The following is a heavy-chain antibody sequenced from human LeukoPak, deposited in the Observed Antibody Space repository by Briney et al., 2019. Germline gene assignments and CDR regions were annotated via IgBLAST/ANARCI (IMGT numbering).Heavy chain of an antibody. CDR3: AKGADPLTWRMTTVAGTRFDF. CDR2: ISGDGGSR. D-gene: IGHD6-19*01. Sequence: PGGSLRLSCAVSGFTFDDYSMHWVRQAPGKGLQWVSLISGDGGSRYYAGSVKGRFTVSRDNNKNSLYLQMNRLRPEDTAFYYCAKGADPLTWRMTTVAGTRFDFWGQGTQVTVSS. V-gene: IGHV3-43*02. CDR1: GFTFDDYS. J-gene: IGHJ4*02.